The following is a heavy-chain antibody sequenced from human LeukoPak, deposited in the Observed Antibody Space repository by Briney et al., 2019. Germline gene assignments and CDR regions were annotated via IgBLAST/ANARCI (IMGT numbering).Heavy chain of an antibody. CDR2: IYYSGST. CDR3: ASACDRAVDAFDI. D-gene: IGHD2-21*02. J-gene: IGHJ3*02. V-gene: IGHV4-31*03. CDR1: GGSISSGGYY. Sequence: PSETLSLTCTVSGGSISSGGYYWSWIRQHPGKGLEWIGYIYYSGSTYYNPSLKSRVTISVDTSKNQFSLKLNSVTAADTAVYYCASACDRAVDAFDIWGQGTMVTVSS.